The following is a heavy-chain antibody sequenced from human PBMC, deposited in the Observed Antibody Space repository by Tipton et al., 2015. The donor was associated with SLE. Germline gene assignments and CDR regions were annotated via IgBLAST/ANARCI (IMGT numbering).Heavy chain of an antibody. CDR1: GGSISSYY. Sequence: TLSLTCTVSGGSISSYYWSWIRQPPGKGLEWMGYIYYSGSTNDNPSLQSRVTVSVETSKHQYSLKLSSVTAADTAVDYCDCGSGRGRLYFDYWGQGTLVTVSS. V-gene: IGHV4-59*01. CDR3: DCGSGRGRLYFDY. CDR2: IYYSGST. J-gene: IGHJ4*02. D-gene: IGHD1-1*01.